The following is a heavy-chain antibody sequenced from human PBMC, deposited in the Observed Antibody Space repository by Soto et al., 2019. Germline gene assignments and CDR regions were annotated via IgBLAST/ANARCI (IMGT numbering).Heavy chain of an antibody. V-gene: IGHV4-31*03. CDR1: GGSISSGGYY. CDR3: AREHVRGSGSPQYGMDV. Sequence: SETLSLTCTVSGGSISSGGYYWSWIRQHPGKGLEWIGYIYYSGSTYYNPSLKSRVTIPVDTSKNQFSLKLSSVTAADTAVYYCAREHVRGSGSPQYGMDVWGQGTTVTVSS. J-gene: IGHJ6*02. CDR2: IYYSGST. D-gene: IGHD3-10*01.